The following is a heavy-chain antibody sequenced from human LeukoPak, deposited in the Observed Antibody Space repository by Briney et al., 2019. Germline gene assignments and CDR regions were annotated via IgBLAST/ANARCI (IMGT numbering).Heavy chain of an antibody. CDR2: IIPIFGTA. CDR1: GGTFSSYA. J-gene: IGHJ4*02. Sequence: ASVKVSCKASGGTFSSYAISWVRQAPGQGLEWMGGIIPIFGTANYAQKFQGRVTITADESTSTAYMELSSLRSEDTAVYYCARLCSSTSCHHYSVTPSDYWGQGTLVTVSS. D-gene: IGHD2-2*01. V-gene: IGHV1-69*13. CDR3: ARLCSSTSCHHYSVTPSDY.